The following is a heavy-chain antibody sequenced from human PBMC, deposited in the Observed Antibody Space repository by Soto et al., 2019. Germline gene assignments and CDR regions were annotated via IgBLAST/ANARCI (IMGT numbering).Heavy chain of an antibody. CDR1: GATLSSIRYY. CDR3: ASGKGVDGSHYLDN. CDR2: SFFTGNI. D-gene: IGHD1-26*01. V-gene: IGHV4-39*01. Sequence: SETLSLTCTVSGATLSSIRYYWGWNRPPTGKGLVWVGSSFFTGNIYYNSSLKRRVTISVDTSKNQFSLNLSSVTAADTAVYYWASGKGVDGSHYLDNWGQGTLVTVSS. J-gene: IGHJ4*02.